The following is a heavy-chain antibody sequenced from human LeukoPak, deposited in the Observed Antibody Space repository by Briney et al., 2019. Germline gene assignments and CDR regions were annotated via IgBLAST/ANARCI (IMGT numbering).Heavy chain of an antibody. J-gene: IGHJ4*02. D-gene: IGHD2-15*01. CDR3: ARDLRGNIVVIVAADLSLDY. CDR1: GFNFSNYW. Sequence: AGGSLRLSCAVSGFNFSNYWMSWVRQAPGKGLEWVANIKHDGSEKYSVASVKGRFTISRDNAKNSVYLQMNTLRAEDTAVYYCARDLRGNIVVIVAADLSLDYWGQGTLVTVAS. V-gene: IGHV3-7*01. CDR2: IKHDGSEK.